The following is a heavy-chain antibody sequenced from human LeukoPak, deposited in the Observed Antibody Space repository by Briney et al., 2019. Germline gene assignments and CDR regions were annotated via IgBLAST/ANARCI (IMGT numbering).Heavy chain of an antibody. Sequence: GESLKISCKGSGYSFTNNWIGWVRQMPGKGLEWMGIIYPGDSDTRYSPSFQGQVTISADKSISTAYLQWSSLKASDTTMYYCASRYYYDSSLGFDYWGQGTLVTVSS. V-gene: IGHV5-51*01. J-gene: IGHJ4*02. CDR3: ASRYYYDSSLGFDY. CDR2: IYPGDSDT. CDR1: GYSFTNNW. D-gene: IGHD3-22*01.